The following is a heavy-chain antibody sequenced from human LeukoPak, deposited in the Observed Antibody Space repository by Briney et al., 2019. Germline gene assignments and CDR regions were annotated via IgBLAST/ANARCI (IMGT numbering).Heavy chain of an antibody. D-gene: IGHD1-7*01. CDR3: ASQNFVN. CDR1: GFTFSTYW. CDR2: IKHDGSDK. V-gene: IGHV3-7*05. Sequence: PGGSLRLSCAASGFTFSTYWMTWVRQAPGKGLEWVANIKHDGSDKYYVDSVKGRFTISRDNAKNSLHLQMNSLRAEDTAMYYCASQNFVNWGQGTLVTVSS. J-gene: IGHJ4*02.